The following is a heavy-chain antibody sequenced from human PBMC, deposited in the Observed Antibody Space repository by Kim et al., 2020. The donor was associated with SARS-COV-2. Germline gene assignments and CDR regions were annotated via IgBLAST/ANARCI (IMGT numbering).Heavy chain of an antibody. D-gene: IGHD3-22*01. Sequence: NYNPSLKSRVTISVDTSKNQFSLKLSSVTAADTAVYYCARGLYYYDSSGYWGQGTLVTVSS. J-gene: IGHJ4*02. V-gene: IGHV4-34*01. CDR3: ARGLYYYDSSGY.